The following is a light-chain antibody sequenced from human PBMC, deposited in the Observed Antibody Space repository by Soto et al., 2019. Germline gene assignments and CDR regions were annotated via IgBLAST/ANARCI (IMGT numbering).Light chain of an antibody. CDR1: SSDVGAYN. CDR3: AAWDDSLNGYV. CDR2: SNN. J-gene: IGLJ1*01. Sequence: QSALAQPASVSGSPGQSITISCTGTSSDVGAYNFVSWYQQLPGTAPKLLIYSNNQRPSGVPDRFSGSKSGTSASLAISGLQSEDEADYYCAAWDDSLNGYVFGTGTKVTV. V-gene: IGLV1-44*01.